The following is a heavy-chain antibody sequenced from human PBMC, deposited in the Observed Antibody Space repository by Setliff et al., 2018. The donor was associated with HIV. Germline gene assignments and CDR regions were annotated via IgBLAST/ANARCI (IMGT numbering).Heavy chain of an antibody. V-gene: IGHV4-4*07. CDR3: AGGLRSRSQGHFDY. CDR2: IYTSGNT. CDR1: GVSISNYY. J-gene: IGHJ4*02. Sequence: ASDTLSLTCTVSGVSISNYYWSWIRQPAGKGLEWIGRIYTSGNTNYNPSLKSRVTMPVDTSKKQFSLKLTSVTAADTAVYYCAGGLRSRSQGHFDYWGQGTLVTVSS. D-gene: IGHD5-12*01.